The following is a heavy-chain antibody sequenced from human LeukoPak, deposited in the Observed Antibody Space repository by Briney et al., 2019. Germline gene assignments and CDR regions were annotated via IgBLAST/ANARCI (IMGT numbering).Heavy chain of an antibody. Sequence: GGSLRLSCTFSGFTFGNYGLTWFRQAPGKGLEWVGFIQSKPAGETTKYAASVEGRFTISRDDPKSIAYLQMNSLKTEDTGVYYCARDVGGRTPFKYWGQGTLVTVSS. CDR1: GFTFGNYG. D-gene: IGHD2-15*01. CDR2: IQSKPAGETT. CDR3: ARDVGGRTPFKY. V-gene: IGHV3-49*03. J-gene: IGHJ4*02.